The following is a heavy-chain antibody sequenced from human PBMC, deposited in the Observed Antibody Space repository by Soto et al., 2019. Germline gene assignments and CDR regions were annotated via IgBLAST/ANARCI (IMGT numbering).Heavy chain of an antibody. CDR1: GYSFTSYW. Sequence: GESLKISCKGSGYSFTSYWIGWVRQMPGKGLEWMGIIYPGDSDTRYSPSFQGQVTISADKSISTAYLQWSSLKASDTAMYYCARHMGGELELRRDYYYYYMDVWGKGTTVTVSS. J-gene: IGHJ6*03. CDR2: IYPGDSDT. D-gene: IGHD1-7*01. V-gene: IGHV5-51*01. CDR3: ARHMGGELELRRDYYYYYMDV.